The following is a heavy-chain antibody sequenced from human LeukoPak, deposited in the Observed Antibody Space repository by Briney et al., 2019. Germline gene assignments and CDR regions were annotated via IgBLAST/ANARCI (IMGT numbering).Heavy chain of an antibody. CDR2: ISAYNGNT. CDR3: ARSTVVPAAMGLVDY. Sequence: ASVKVSCRASGYTFTSYGISWVRQAPGQGLEWMGWISAYNGNTNYAQKLQGRVTMTTDTSTSTAYMELRSLRSDDTAVYYCARSTVVPAAMGLVDYWGQGTLVTVSS. D-gene: IGHD2-2*01. CDR1: GYTFTSYG. J-gene: IGHJ4*02. V-gene: IGHV1-18*01.